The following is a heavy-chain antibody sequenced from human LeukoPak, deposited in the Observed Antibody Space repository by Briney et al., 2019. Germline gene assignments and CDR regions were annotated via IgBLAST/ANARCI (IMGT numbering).Heavy chain of an antibody. CDR1: GYSFTSYW. V-gene: IGHV5-51*01. CDR2: IYPGDSDT. D-gene: IGHD3-22*01. Sequence: PGESLKISCKGSGYSFTSYWIGWVRQKPGKGLERIGIIYPGDSDTRYSPSFQGQVTISADKSISTAYPQWSSLKASDTAMYYCAARDDYHDSSGYYYWGQGTLVTVSS. J-gene: IGHJ4*02. CDR3: AARDDYHDSSGYYY.